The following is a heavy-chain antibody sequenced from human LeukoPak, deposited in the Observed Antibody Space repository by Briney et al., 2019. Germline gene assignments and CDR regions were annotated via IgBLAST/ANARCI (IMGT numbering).Heavy chain of an antibody. V-gene: IGHV3-48*03. D-gene: IGHD3-10*01. CDR2: ISSSGSTI. Sequence: GGSLRLSCAASGFTFSSYEMNWVRQAPGKGLEWVSYISSSGSTIYYADSVKGRFTISRDNAKNSLYLQMNSLRAEDTAVYYCARDTLVRGYYYYMDVWGKGTTVTISS. CDR3: ARDTLVRGYYYYMDV. CDR1: GFTFSSYE. J-gene: IGHJ6*03.